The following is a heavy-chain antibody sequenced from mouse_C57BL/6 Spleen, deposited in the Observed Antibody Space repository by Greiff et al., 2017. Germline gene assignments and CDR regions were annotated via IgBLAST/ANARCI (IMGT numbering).Heavy chain of an antibody. V-gene: IGHV14-2*01. CDR3: ARVSYYGSSYVVLAY. CDR2: IDPEDGET. Sequence: VQLQQSGAELVKPGASVKLSCTASGFNITDYYMHWVKQRTEQGLEWIGRIDPEDGETKYAPKFQGKATITADTSSSTAYLQLSSLTSEDSAVYYCARVSYYGSSYVVLAYWGQGTLVTVSA. D-gene: IGHD1-1*01. CDR1: GFNITDYY. J-gene: IGHJ3*01.